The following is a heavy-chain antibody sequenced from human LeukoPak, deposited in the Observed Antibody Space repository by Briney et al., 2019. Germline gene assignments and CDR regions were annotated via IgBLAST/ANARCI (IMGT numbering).Heavy chain of an antibody. CDR2: IKQDGSEK. CDR1: GFTFSSYW. D-gene: IGHD3-22*01. V-gene: IGHV3-7*01. Sequence: GGSLRLSCAASGFTFSSYWMSWVRQAPGKGLEWVANIKQDGSEKYYVDSVKGRFTISRDNAKNSLYLQMNSLRAEDTAVYYCARDFVYYYDSSGYFSYYFDYWGQGTLVTVSS. CDR3: ARDFVYYYDSSGYFSYYFDY. J-gene: IGHJ4*02.